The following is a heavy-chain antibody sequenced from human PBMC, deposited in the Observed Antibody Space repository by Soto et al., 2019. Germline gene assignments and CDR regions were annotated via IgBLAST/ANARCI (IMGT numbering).Heavy chain of an antibody. CDR2: INPSGGST. Sequence: QVQLVQSGAEVKKPGASVKVSCKASGYTFTSYYMHWVRQAPGKGLEWMGIINPSGGSTSYAQNFQGRVTMTSDTSTSTVYMELSSLRSEDTAVYYCARDLGAGYSYGRDFDYWGQGTLVTVSS. D-gene: IGHD5-18*01. CDR1: GYTFTSYY. V-gene: IGHV1-46*01. CDR3: ARDLGAGYSYGRDFDY. J-gene: IGHJ4*02.